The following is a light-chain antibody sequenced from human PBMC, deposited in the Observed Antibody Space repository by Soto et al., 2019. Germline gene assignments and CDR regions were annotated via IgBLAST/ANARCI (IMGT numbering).Light chain of an antibody. CDR2: NSS. V-gene: IGKV3-20*01. Sequence: EIVLTQSPGTLSLSPGERATLSCRASQSVRSNYLAWYQQKPGQAPRLLIYNSSTRATGSPDRFSGSGSGTDFTLTISGLEPEDFALYYCQQYRDLPQTFGQGTQVEIK. CDR1: QSVRSNY. CDR3: QQYRDLPQT. J-gene: IGKJ1*01.